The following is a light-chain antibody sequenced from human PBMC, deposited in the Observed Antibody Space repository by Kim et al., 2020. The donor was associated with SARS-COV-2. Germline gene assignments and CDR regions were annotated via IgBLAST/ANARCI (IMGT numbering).Light chain of an antibody. Sequence: PVERATLSCSARRSVSSYLAWYQQKPGQAAQLRICEAANRSTGVPARFSGSGSGTDFTLTISSLEPEDFAVYDCQQRSNGPLAVTFGGGTKVEIK. CDR2: EAA. CDR3: QQRSNGPLAVT. CDR1: RSVSSY. J-gene: IGKJ4*01. V-gene: IGKV3-11*01.